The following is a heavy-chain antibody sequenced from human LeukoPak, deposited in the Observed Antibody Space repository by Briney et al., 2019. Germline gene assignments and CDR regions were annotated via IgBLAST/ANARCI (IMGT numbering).Heavy chain of an antibody. CDR2: ISSSGTST. D-gene: IGHD6-13*01. V-gene: IGHV3-48*03. CDR3: GLRQSGLLGISAAGCGWGYAP. Sequence: GGSLRLSCVAAGFTSNTYEVIWVRQAPGRGLQWISHISSSGTSTHYTDSVKGRFTISRDNAKKSVILQMNSLIVQDTAVYYCGLRQSGLLGISAAGCGWGYAPWGQGTLVTVSS. CDR1: GFTSNTYE. J-gene: IGHJ5*02.